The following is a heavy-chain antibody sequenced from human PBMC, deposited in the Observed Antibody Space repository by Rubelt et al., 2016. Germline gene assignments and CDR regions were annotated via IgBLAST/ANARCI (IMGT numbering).Heavy chain of an antibody. D-gene: IGHD6-19*01. CDR1: GYTFTSYA. CDR2: INAGNGNT. V-gene: IGHV1-3*01. Sequence: QVQLVQSGAEVKKPGASVKVSCKASGYTFTSYAMHWVRQAPGQRLEWMGWINAGNGNTKYSKKFQGRVTITRDTSVSTAYMELSSLRSEDTAVYYCARVIWGSGWSNNWFDPWGQGTLVTVSS. J-gene: IGHJ5*02. CDR3: ARVIWGSGWSNNWFDP.